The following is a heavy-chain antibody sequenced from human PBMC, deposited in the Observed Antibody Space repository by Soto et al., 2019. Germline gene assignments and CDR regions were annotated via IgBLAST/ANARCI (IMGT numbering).Heavy chain of an antibody. J-gene: IGHJ4*02. CDR2: ISYDGSNK. Sequence: QVQLVESGGGVVQPGRSLRLSCAASGFTFSSYAMHWVRQAPGKGLEWVAVISYDGSNKYYADSVKGRFTISRDNSKNTLYLQMNSLRAEDTAVYYCARDRDGSGSCDYWGQGTLVTVSS. D-gene: IGHD3-10*01. CDR3: ARDRDGSGSCDY. CDR1: GFTFSSYA. V-gene: IGHV3-30-3*01.